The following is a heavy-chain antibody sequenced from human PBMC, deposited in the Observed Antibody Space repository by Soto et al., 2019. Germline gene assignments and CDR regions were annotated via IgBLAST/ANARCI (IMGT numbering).Heavy chain of an antibody. J-gene: IGHJ6*02. CDR2: INHSGST. CDR3: ATNIAPGSSYGMDV. Sequence: SSETLSLPCAVYGGAFSGYYWGWVRPPPGKGLEWIGEINHSGSTNYNPSLKSRVTISVDTSKNQFSLKLSSVTAADTAVYYCATNIAPGSSYGMDVWGQGTTVTVSS. D-gene: IGHD6-13*01. V-gene: IGHV4-34*01. CDR1: GGAFSGYY.